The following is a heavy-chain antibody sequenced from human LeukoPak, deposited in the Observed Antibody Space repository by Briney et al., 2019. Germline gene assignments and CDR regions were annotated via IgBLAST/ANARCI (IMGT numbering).Heavy chain of an antibody. CDR3: AREPDY. J-gene: IGHJ4*02. CDR2: IYYSGST. V-gene: IGHV4-59*12. Sequence: SETLSLTCSVSGGSISSDYWSWIRQPPGKGLEWIEYIYYSGSTYYNPSLKSRVTISVDTSKNQFSLKLSSVTAADTAVYYCAREPDYWGQGTLVTVSS. CDR1: GGSISSDY.